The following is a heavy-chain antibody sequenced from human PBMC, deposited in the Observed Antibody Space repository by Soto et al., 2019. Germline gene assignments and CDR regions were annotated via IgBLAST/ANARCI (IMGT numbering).Heavy chain of an antibody. CDR1: GYTFTSYY. V-gene: IGHV1-46*01. Sequence: ASVKVSCKASGYTFTSYYMHWVRQAPGQGLEWMGIINPSGGSTSYAQKFQGRVTMTRDTSTSTVYMELSSLRSEDTAVYYCVLRFLEWLLSPDYWGQGTLVTAPQ. D-gene: IGHD3-3*01. J-gene: IGHJ4*02. CDR2: INPSGGST. CDR3: VLRFLEWLLSPDY.